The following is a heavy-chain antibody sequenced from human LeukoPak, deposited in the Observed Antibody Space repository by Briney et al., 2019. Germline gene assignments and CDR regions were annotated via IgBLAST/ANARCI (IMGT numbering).Heavy chain of an antibody. CDR1: GFTFDDYA. CDR2: ISWNSGSI. CDR3: AKDKAAAGTFFDY. D-gene: IGHD6-13*01. V-gene: IGHV3-9*01. Sequence: GGTLRLSCAASGFTFDDYAMHWVRQAPGEGLEWVSGISWNSGSIGYADSVKGRFTISRDNAKNSLYLQMNSLRAEDTALYYCAKDKAAAGTFFDYWGQGTLVTVSS. J-gene: IGHJ4*02.